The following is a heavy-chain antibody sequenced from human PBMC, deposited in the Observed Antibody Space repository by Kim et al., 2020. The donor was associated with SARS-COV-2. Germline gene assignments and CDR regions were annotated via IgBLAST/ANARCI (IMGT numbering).Heavy chain of an antibody. CDR3: VRDVSTSDTSFDP. Sequence: GGSLRLSCAASGFTFSSYCMHWVRQAPGKGLVWVSRIKSDGSSTSYADSVKGRFTVSRDNAKNTLFLQMNSLRVEDTAVYYCVRDVSTSDTSFDPWGQGTLVTVSS. CDR2: IKSDGSST. V-gene: IGHV3-74*01. CDR1: GFTFSSYC. J-gene: IGHJ5*02.